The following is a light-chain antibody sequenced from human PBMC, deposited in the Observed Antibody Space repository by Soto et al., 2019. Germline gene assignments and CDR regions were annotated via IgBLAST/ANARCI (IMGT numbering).Light chain of an antibody. CDR2: DAS. J-gene: IGKJ5*01. Sequence: EIVLTQSPATLSLSPGERATLSCRASQSVSSYLAWYQQKPGQAPRLLIYDASTRATGIPARFSGSGSGTDFTLTISSLQPEDIAVYYCQHYFNWPYTFGQGTRLEIK. V-gene: IGKV3-11*01. CDR1: QSVSSY. CDR3: QHYFNWPYT.